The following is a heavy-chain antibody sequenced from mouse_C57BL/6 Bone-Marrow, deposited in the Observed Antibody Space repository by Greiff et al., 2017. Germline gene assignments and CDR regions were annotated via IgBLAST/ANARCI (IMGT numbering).Heavy chain of an antibody. CDR1: GYTFNSYW. CDR3: ARCYGYDLDY. Sequence: QVQLQQPGAELVMPGASVKLSCKASGYTFNSYWMHWVKQRPGQGLEWIGEIDPSDSYTNYNQKFKGKSTLTVDKSSSTAFMQLISLTSEDSAVSYCARCYGYDLDYWGQGTTLTVSS. J-gene: IGHJ2*01. V-gene: IGHV1-69*01. D-gene: IGHD2-2*01. CDR2: IDPSDSYT.